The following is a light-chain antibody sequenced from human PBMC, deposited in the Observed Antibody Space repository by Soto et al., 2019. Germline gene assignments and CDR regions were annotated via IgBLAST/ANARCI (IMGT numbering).Light chain of an antibody. CDR3: QQYKDFWT. J-gene: IGKJ1*01. Sequence: DIPMTQSPSTVSASVGDRVTITCRASQSVSGWLAWYQQKPGKAPNLLIYDVSSLGGGVPSRFSGSGSGTEFTLTISSLQPGDFATYYCQQYKDFWTFGQGTKVDIK. CDR1: QSVSGW. V-gene: IGKV1-5*01. CDR2: DVS.